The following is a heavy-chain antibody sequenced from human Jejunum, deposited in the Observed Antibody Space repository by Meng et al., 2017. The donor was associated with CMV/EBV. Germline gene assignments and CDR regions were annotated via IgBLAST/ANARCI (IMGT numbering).Heavy chain of an antibody. D-gene: IGHD3-16*01. V-gene: IGHV3-48*01. CDR2: ISGSSSRI. Sequence: GFTFSSYGRNWVRQAPGKGLEWVSYISGSSSRIHYGDSLKGRFTISRDNSKNTLYLEMNSLRAEDTAQYYCAKDTLRGPGGPFDSWGQGTLVTVSS. CDR1: GFTFSSYG. J-gene: IGHJ4*02. CDR3: AKDTLRGPGGPFDS.